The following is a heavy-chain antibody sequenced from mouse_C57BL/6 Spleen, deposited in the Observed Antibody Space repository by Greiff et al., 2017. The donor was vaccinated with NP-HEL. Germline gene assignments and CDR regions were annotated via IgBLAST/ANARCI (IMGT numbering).Heavy chain of an antibody. CDR3: ARSYDGYYLFDY. J-gene: IGHJ2*01. CDR1: GYAFSSSW. D-gene: IGHD2-3*01. V-gene: IGHV1-82*01. Sequence: VKLMESGPELVKPGASVKISCKASGYAFSSSWMNWVKQRPGKGLEWIGRIYPGDGDTNYNGKFKGKATLTADKSSSTAYMQLSSLTSEDSAVYFCARSYDGYYLFDYWGQGTTLTVSS. CDR2: IYPGDGDT.